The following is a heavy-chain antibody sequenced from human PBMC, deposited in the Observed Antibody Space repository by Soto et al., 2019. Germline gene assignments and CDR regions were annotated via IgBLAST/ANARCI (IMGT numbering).Heavy chain of an antibody. CDR1: GFTFSSYA. D-gene: IGHD3-3*02. CDR3: ANAFLEWLSRKPTWGFDP. CDR2: ISGSGGST. J-gene: IGHJ5*02. V-gene: IGHV3-23*01. Sequence: GGSLRLSCAASGFTFSSYAMSWVRQAPGKGLEWVSAISGSGGSTYYADSAKGRFTISRDNSKNTLYLQMNSLRAEDTAVYYCANAFLEWLSRKPTWGFDPWGQGTLVTVS.